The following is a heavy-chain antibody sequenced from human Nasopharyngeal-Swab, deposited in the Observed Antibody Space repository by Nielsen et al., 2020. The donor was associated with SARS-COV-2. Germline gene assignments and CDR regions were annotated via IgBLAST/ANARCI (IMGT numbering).Heavy chain of an antibody. CDR3: ARDYGSGSLSWGHYYYYGMDV. CDR1: GGSVSSGSYY. D-gene: IGHD3-10*01. CDR2: IYYSGST. V-gene: IGHV4-61*01. J-gene: IGHJ6*02. Sequence: ESLKIPCSVSGGSVSSGSYYWSWIRQPPGKGLEWIGYIYYSGSTNYNPSLKSRVTISVDTSKNQFSLKLSSVTAADTAVYYCARDYGSGSLSWGHYYYYGMDVWGQGTTVTVSS.